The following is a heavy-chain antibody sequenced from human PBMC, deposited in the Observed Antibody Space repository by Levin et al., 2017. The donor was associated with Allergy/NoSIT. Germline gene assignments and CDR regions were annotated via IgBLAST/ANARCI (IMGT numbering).Heavy chain of an antibody. D-gene: IGHD2-2*02. Sequence: PGGSLRLSCAASGFTFSSYGMHWVRQAPGKGLEWVAVIWYDGSNKYYADSVKGRFTISRDNSKNTLYLQMNSLRAEDTAVYYCARGKGVPAAIATPHNWFDPWGQGTLVTVSS. CDR1: GFTFSSYG. V-gene: IGHV3-33*01. CDR3: ARGKGVPAAIATPHNWFDP. CDR2: IWYDGSNK. J-gene: IGHJ5*02.